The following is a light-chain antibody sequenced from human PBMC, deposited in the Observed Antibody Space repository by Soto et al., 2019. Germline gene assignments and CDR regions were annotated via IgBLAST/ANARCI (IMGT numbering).Light chain of an antibody. CDR3: QQYGSSPQT. CDR1: QSVPYNY. V-gene: IGKV3-20*01. J-gene: IGKJ1*01. CDR2: SAS. Sequence: EIVLTQSPGTLSLSPGERATLSCRASQSVPYNYLAWYQKRPGQAPRLLVSSASHRPAGIPDRFSGSGSGTDFTLIISGLEPEDFAVYYCQQYGSSPQTFGQGTTVEIK.